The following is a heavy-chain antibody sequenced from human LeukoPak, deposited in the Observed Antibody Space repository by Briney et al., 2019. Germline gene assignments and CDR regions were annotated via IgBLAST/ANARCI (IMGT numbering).Heavy chain of an antibody. Sequence: SETLSLTCTVSGGSISSGGYYWSWIRQPPGKGLEWIGYIYHSGSTYYNPSLKSRVTISVDRSKNQFSLKLSSVTAADTAVYYCARVGYYYDSSASFDYWGQGTLVTVSS. D-gene: IGHD3-22*01. CDR1: GGSISSGGYY. CDR3: ARVGYYYDSSASFDY. J-gene: IGHJ4*02. CDR2: IYHSGST. V-gene: IGHV4-30-2*01.